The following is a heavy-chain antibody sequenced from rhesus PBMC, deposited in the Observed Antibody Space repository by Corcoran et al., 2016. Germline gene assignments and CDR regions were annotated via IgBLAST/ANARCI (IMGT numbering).Heavy chain of an antibody. J-gene: IGHJ1*01. CDR1: RFTFGSTR. CDR3: VRVKLGYFEC. Sequence: EVQLVESGGGLVQPGGSLRLSCTASRFTFGSTRINWFRQSPGKRLEGWADIKYDGSEKYYVDSVTGRFTISRDNAKKSLYRQMNSRRAEDTCGYYCVRVKLGYFECWGQGALVTVSS. CDR2: IKYDGSEK. V-gene: IGHV3-46*02.